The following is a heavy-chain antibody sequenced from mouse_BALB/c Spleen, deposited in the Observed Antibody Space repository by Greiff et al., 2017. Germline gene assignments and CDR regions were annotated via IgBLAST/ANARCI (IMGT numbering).Heavy chain of an antibody. Sequence: QVHVKQSGPGLVQPSQSLSITCTVSGFSLTSYGVHWVRQSPGKGLEWLGVIWSGGSTDYNAAFISRLSISKDNSKSQVFFKMNSLQANDTAIYYCARGGSYAWFAYWGQGTLVTVSA. V-gene: IGHV2-2*02. D-gene: IGHD1-1*02. CDR1: GFSLTSYG. J-gene: IGHJ3*01. CDR3: ARGGSYAWFAY. CDR2: IWSGGST.